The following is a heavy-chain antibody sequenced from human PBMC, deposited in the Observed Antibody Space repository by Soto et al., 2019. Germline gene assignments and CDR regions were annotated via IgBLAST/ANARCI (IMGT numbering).Heavy chain of an antibody. Sequence: PSQTLSLTCAISGDSVSSNSAAWNWIRQSPSRGLEWLGRTYYRSKWYNDYAVSVKSRITINPDTSKNQFSLQLNSVTPEDTAVYYCARAWVGDFWSGYLVSPRGPNWFDPWGQGTLVTVSS. CDR3: ARAWVGDFWSGYLVSPRGPNWFDP. CDR2: TYYRSKWYN. V-gene: IGHV6-1*01. D-gene: IGHD3-3*01. CDR1: GDSVSSNSAA. J-gene: IGHJ5*02.